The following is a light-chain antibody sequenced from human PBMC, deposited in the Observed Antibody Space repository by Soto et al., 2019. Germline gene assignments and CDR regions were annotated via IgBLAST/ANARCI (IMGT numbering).Light chain of an antibody. Sequence: SVLTQPPSASGSPGQSVTISCTGTSDDIGSYNYVSWYQQHAGNAPKLIIYEVNKRPSGVPSRFSGSKSGNTASLTVSGLQAEDEAVYYCSSFVHRNNLLFGGGTKLTVL. CDR1: SDDIGSYNY. CDR2: EVN. J-gene: IGLJ2*01. CDR3: SSFVHRNNLL. V-gene: IGLV2-8*01.